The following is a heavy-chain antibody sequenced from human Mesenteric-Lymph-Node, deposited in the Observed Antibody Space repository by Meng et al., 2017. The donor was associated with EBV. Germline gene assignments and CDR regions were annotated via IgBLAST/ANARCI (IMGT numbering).Heavy chain of an antibody. Sequence: VQLVQSGAEVKKPGXSVKVSXTASGYTFNNFGITWVRQAPGQGLAWMGLVDPEDGEARYGEKFQGRVTIIADTSTDTAYMELRSLRSEDSAVYYCATAEDIIIEKSSSDYFHHWGQGTLGTVSS. CDR3: ATAEDIIIEKSSSDYFHH. CDR1: GYTFNNFG. J-gene: IGHJ1*01. V-gene: IGHV1-69-2*01. D-gene: IGHD2/OR15-2a*01. CDR2: VDPEDGEA.